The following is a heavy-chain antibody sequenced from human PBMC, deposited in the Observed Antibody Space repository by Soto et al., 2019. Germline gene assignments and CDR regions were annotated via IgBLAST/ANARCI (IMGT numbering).Heavy chain of an antibody. CDR1: GYTFTSYG. Sequence: QVQLVQSGAEVKKPGASVKVSCKASGYTFTSYGISWVRQAPGQGLEWMGWISAYNGNTNYAQKLQGRVTMTTETSTSTAYMELRSLRSDDTAVYYCARDHDYGDYPALDAFDIWGQGTMVTVSS. D-gene: IGHD4-17*01. CDR2: ISAYNGNT. J-gene: IGHJ3*02. V-gene: IGHV1-18*01. CDR3: ARDHDYGDYPALDAFDI.